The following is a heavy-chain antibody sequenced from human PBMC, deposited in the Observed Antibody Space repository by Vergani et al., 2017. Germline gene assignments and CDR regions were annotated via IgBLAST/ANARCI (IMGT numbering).Heavy chain of an antibody. D-gene: IGHD4-11*01. Sequence: QVQLQQWGGGLLKPSETLSLTCVVHGGSFTSYHWTWIRQSPREGLEWVGNIDHTGRPDYNPSLKGRLTMSVDKSSNQFSLTLNSVTATDTAIYFCARVNTETNGHLYYDYYRDVWGQGTVVTVS. CDR1: GGSFTSYH. J-gene: IGHJ6*03. V-gene: IGHV4-34*01. CDR2: IDHTGRP. CDR3: ARVNTETNGHLYYDYYRDV.